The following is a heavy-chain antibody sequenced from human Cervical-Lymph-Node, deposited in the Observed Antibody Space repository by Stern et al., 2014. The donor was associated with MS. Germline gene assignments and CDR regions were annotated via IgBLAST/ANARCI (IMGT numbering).Heavy chain of an antibody. CDR3: FRRDGYEN. D-gene: IGHD5-24*01. Sequence: DQLVESGAEVKKPGASVQVSCKASGYTFTGYYVHWVRQAPGQGLEWMGWINPNSGGTNYAQKFQGRVTMTRDTSISTAYMELSRLRSDDTAVYYCFRRDGYENWGQGTLVTVSS. CDR2: INPNSGGT. CDR1: GYTFTGYY. V-gene: IGHV1-2*02. J-gene: IGHJ4*02.